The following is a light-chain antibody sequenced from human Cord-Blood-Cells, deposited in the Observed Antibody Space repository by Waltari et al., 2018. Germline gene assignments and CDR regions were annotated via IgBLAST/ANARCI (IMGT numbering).Light chain of an antibody. J-gene: IGLJ2*01. CDR2: EGS. CDR3: CSYAGSSSVV. V-gene: IGLV2-23*01. CDR1: SSDVGIYNL. Sequence: QSALTPPAPVSGSPGQSIPISCTGTSSDVGIYNLFSWYQQHPGKAPKLMIYEGSKRPSGVSNRFSGSKSGNTASLTISGLQAEDEADYYCCSYAGSSSVVFGGGTKLTVL.